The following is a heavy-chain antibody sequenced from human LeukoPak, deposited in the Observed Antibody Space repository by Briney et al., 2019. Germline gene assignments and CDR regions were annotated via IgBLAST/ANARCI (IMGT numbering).Heavy chain of an antibody. V-gene: IGHV6-1*01. CDR2: TYYRSKWYN. J-gene: IGHJ3*02. CDR3: ARRGRMPAGLDAFDI. Sequence: SQTPSPPCAISGGSVSSNSAAWKWIRQSPSRGPEWLGRTYYRSKWYNDYAVSVKSRITINPDTSKNQFSLKLSSVTAADTAVYYCARRGRMPAGLDAFDIWGQGTMVTVSS. CDR1: GGSVSSNSAA. D-gene: IGHD3-9*01.